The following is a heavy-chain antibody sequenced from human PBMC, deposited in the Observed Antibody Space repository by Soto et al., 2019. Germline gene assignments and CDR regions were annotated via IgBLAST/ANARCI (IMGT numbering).Heavy chain of an antibody. D-gene: IGHD6-13*01. J-gene: IGHJ4*02. CDR3: ATIIPATGTCY. Sequence: EVQLLESGGGLVQPGGSLRLSCAASGFTFNTFDMSWVRQASGKGLEWVSVVTGSGASTYYADSVKGRFAISRDNSRNTLYLQRNSLRAEDTAVYYCATIIPATGTCYWGQGTLVTVSS. V-gene: IGHV3-23*01. CDR2: VTGSGAST. CDR1: GFTFNTFD.